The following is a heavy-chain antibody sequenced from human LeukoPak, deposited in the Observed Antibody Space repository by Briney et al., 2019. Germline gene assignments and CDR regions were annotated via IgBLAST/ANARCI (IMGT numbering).Heavy chain of an antibody. CDR1: GGSISSSSYY. V-gene: IGHV4-39*01. CDR3: ARQYCSGGSCLLLYYYYYMDL. D-gene: IGHD2-15*01. Sequence: PSETLSLTCTVSGGSISSSSYYWGWMRQPPGKALEWIGSIYYSGSTYYNPSLKSRVTISVDTSKNQFSLKLSSVTAADTAVYYCARQYCSGGSCLLLYYYYYMDLWGKGTTVTISS. CDR2: IYYSGST. J-gene: IGHJ6*03.